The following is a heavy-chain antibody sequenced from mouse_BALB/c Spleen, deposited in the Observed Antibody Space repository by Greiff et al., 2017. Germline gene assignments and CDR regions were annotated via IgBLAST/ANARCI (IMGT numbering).Heavy chain of an antibody. J-gene: IGHJ2*01. V-gene: IGHV1-54*01. CDR3: ARRGGYYFDY. Sequence: QVQLKQSGAELVRPGTSVKVSCKASGYAFTNYLIEWVKQRPGQGLEWIGVINPGSGGTNYNEKFKGKATLTADKSSSTAYMQLSSLTSDDSAVYFCARRGGYYFDYWGQGTTLTVSS. CDR1: GYAFTNYL. CDR2: INPGSGGT.